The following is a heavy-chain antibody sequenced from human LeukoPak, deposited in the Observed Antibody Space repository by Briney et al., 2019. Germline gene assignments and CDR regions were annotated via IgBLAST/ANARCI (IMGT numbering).Heavy chain of an antibody. D-gene: IGHD4-11*01. CDR2: ISYDGSNK. J-gene: IGHJ4*02. CDR3: ARAGGTHTVTNTKFDY. CDR1: GFTFSSYA. V-gene: IGHV3-30-3*01. Sequence: RAGGSLRLSCAASGFTFSSYAMHWVRQAPGKGLEWVAVISYDGSNKYYADSVKGRFTISRDNSKNTLYLQMNSLRAEDTAVYYCARAGGTHTVTNTKFDYWGQGTLVTVSS.